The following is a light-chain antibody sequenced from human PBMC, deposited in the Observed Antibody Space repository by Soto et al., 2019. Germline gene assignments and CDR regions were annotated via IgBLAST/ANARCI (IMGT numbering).Light chain of an antibody. CDR3: QQRTNWEIT. J-gene: IGKJ5*01. CDR1: LSVSSS. V-gene: IGKV3-11*01. Sequence: EIVLTQSPATLSLSPGERATLSCRASLSVSSSLAWYQQKPAQPPRLLIYDASNRATGVPARFSGSGSGTDFTLTISSLEPEDFAVYYCQQRTNWEITFGQGTRLEIK. CDR2: DAS.